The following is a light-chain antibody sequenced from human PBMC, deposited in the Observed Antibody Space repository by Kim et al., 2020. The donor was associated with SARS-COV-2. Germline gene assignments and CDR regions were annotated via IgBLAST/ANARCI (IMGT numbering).Light chain of an antibody. Sequence: GRKSIHWYQHKPGQAPVLVIYYDSDRPPGVSERFSASNSGNTATLAISSVEPEDEADYYCQVWENTLRTFGGGTQLTVL. J-gene: IGLJ2*01. V-gene: IGLV3-21*01. CDR1: GRKS. CDR2: YDS. CDR3: QVWENTLRT.